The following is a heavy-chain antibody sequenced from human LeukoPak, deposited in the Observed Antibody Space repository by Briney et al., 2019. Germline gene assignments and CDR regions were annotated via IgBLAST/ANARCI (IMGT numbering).Heavy chain of an antibody. J-gene: IGHJ4*02. CDR3: ARVVPPSYSSSHRTAYYFDY. V-gene: IGHV1-69*04. CDR1: GGTFSSYA. D-gene: IGHD6-6*01. Sequence: SVKVSCKASGGTFSSYAISWVRQAPGQGLEWMGRIIPILGIANYAQKFQGRVTITADKSTSTAHMELSSLRSEDTAVYYCARVVPPSYSSSHRTAYYFDYWGQGALVTVSS. CDR2: IIPILGIA.